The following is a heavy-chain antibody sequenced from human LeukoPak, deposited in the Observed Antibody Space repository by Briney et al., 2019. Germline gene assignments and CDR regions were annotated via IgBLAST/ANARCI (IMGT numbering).Heavy chain of an antibody. D-gene: IGHD3-22*01. CDR2: IIPILGIA. CDR1: GGAFSSYA. V-gene: IGHV1-69*04. J-gene: IGHJ6*02. Sequence: SVKVSCKASGGAFSSYAISWVRQAPGQGLEWMGRIIPILGIANYAQKFQGRVTITADKSTSTAYMELSSLRSEDTAVYYCARPETYYYDSSGYYGPYYYGMDVWGQGTTVTVSS. CDR3: ARPETYYYDSSGYYGPYYYGMDV.